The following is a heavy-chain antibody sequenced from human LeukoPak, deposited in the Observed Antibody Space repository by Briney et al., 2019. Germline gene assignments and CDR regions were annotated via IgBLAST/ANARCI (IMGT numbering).Heavy chain of an antibody. CDR3: AKGYGSSTSYGDWFDP. CDR2: ISSGGTSE. Sequence: GRPLRLSCGASGFTFSTYAMHWVRQTPDKGLEWVAFISSGGTSENYADSVKGRFTISRDNSKNTLYLRMNNLTPEDTAVYYCAKGYGSSTSYGDWFDPWGQGTLVTVSS. CDR1: GFTFSTYA. J-gene: IGHJ5*02. D-gene: IGHD2-2*01. V-gene: IGHV3-30*18.